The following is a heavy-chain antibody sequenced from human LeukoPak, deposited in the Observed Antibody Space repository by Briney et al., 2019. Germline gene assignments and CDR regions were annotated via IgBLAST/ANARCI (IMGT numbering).Heavy chain of an antibody. Sequence: GGSLRLSCAASGFTFSSHAMHWVRQAPGKGLEWVAVISYDGSNKYYADSVKGRSTISRDNSKNTLYLQMNSLRAEDTAVYYCARDRRRYGSGSPFDYWGQGTLVTVSS. J-gene: IGHJ4*02. V-gene: IGHV3-30*04. CDR2: ISYDGSNK. CDR3: ARDRRRYGSGSPFDY. D-gene: IGHD3-10*01. CDR1: GFTFSSHA.